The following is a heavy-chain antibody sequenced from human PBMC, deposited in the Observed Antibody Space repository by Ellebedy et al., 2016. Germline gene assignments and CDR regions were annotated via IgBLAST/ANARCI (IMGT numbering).Heavy chain of an antibody. CDR2: IDWDDDK. CDR3: ARSHYYDSSGYYPTNAFDI. V-gene: IGHV2-70*01. J-gene: IGHJ3*02. Sequence: SGPTLVKPTPTLTLTCTFSGFSLSTSGMSVSWIRQPPGKALEWLAVIDWDDDKYYSTSLKTRLTISKDTSKNQVVLTMTNMDPVDTATYYCARSHYYDSSGYYPTNAFDIWGQGTMVTVSS. D-gene: IGHD3-22*01. CDR1: GFSLSTSGMS.